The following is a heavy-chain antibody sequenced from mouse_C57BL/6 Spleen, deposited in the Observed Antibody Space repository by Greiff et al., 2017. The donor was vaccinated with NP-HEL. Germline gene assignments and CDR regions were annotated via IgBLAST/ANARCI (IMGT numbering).Heavy chain of an antibody. CDR2: ISSGSSTI. CDR3: ARQLYYGNYSWFAY. CDR1: GFTFSDYG. J-gene: IGHJ3*01. Sequence: EVKLVESGGGLVKPGGSLKLSCAASGFTFSDYGMHWVRQAPEKGLEWVAYISSGSSTIYYADTVKGRFTISRNNAKNTLFLQMTSMRSEDTAMYYCARQLYYGNYSWFAYWGQGTLVTVSA. V-gene: IGHV5-17*01. D-gene: IGHD2-1*01.